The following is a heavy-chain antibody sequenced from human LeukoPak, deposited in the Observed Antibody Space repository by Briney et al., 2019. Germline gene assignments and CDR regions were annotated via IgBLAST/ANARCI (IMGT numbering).Heavy chain of an antibody. CDR3: AKTRKYYYGSSGYYIDY. J-gene: IGHJ4*02. D-gene: IGHD3-22*01. V-gene: IGHV3-23*01. Sequence: PGGSLRLSCAASGFTFSSYAMSWVRQAPGKGLEWVSAISGSGGSTYYADSVKGRFTISRDNSKNTLYLQMNSLRAEDTAVYYCAKTRKYYYGSSGYYIDYWGQGTLVTVSS. CDR1: GFTFSSYA. CDR2: ISGSGGST.